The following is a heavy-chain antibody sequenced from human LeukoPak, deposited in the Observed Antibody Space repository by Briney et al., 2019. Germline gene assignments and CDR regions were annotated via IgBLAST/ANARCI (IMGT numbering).Heavy chain of an antibody. CDR3: ASLYDDSSGYYEGAFDI. D-gene: IGHD3-22*01. Sequence: GGSLRLSCAASGFTFSSYSMNWVRQAPGKGLEWVANIKQDGSEKYYVDSVKGRFTISRDNAKNSLYLQMNSLRAEDTAVYYCASLYDDSSGYYEGAFDIWGQGTMVTVSS. CDR1: GFTFSSYS. V-gene: IGHV3-7*05. CDR2: IKQDGSEK. J-gene: IGHJ3*02.